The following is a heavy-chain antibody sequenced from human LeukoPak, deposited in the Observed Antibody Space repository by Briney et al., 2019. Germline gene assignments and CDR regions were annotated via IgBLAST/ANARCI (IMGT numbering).Heavy chain of an antibody. D-gene: IGHD3-10*01. V-gene: IGHV3-23*01. CDR1: GFTFSSYG. CDR2: ISGSGGNT. Sequence: PGGSLRLSCAASGFTFSSYGMHWVRQAPGKGLEWVSGISGSGGNTYYADSVKGRFTISRDNSKNTLYLQMNSLRAEDTAVYYCAKDRGTMVRGARYYYMDVWGKGTTVTVSS. J-gene: IGHJ6*03. CDR3: AKDRGTMVRGARYYYMDV.